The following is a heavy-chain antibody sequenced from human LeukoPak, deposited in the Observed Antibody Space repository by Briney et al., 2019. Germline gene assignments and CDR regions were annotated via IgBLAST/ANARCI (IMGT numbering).Heavy chain of an antibody. Sequence: PGGSLRLSCIASGFTFRDYTMSWFRQAPGKGLEWVGFIRSKAYGGTTEYAASVKGRFTISRDASKSIAYLQMNSLKTEDTAVYYCTSSGWYVPVPGYWGQGTLVTVSS. V-gene: IGHV3-49*03. D-gene: IGHD6-19*01. J-gene: IGHJ4*02. CDR3: TSSGWYVPVPGY. CDR2: IRSKAYGGTT. CDR1: GFTFRDYT.